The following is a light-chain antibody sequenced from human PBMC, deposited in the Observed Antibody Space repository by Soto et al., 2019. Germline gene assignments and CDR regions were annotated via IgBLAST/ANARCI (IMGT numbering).Light chain of an antibody. J-gene: IGLJ1*01. CDR3: CSYAGSYNYV. CDR1: SSDVGGYNY. CDR2: DVS. V-gene: IGLV2-11*01. Sequence: QSALTQPRSVSGSPGQSVTISCTGTSSDVGGYNYVSWYQPHPGKAPKLMIYDVSKRPSGVPDRFSGSKSGNTASLTISGLQAEDEADDYCCSYAGSYNYVFGTGTKLTVL.